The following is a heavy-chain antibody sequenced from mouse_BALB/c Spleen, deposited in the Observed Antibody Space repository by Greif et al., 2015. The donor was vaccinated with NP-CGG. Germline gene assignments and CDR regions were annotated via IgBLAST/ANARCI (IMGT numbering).Heavy chain of an antibody. D-gene: IGHD2-14*01. J-gene: IGHJ4*01. Sequence: EVNLVESGGGLVKPGGSLKLSCAASGFTFSDYYMYWVRQTPEKRLEWVATISDGGSYTYYPDSVKGRFTISRDNAKNNLYLQMSSLKSEDTAMYYCARGLYYRYDWAYAMDYCGQGTSVTVSS. CDR2: ISDGGSYT. CDR1: GFTFSDYY. CDR3: ARGLYYRYDWAYAMDY. V-gene: IGHV5-4*02.